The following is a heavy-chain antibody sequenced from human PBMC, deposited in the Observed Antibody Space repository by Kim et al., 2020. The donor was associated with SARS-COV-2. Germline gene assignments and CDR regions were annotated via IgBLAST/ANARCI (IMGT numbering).Heavy chain of an antibody. V-gene: IGHV5-51*01. D-gene: IGHD3-22*01. J-gene: IGHJ6*02. CDR1: GYSFTSYW. CDR3: ARMYYYDSSGYLYYYYGMDV. CDR2: IYPGDSDT. Sequence: GESLKISCKGSGYSFTSYWIGWVRQMPGKGLEWMGIIYPGDSDTRYSPSFQGQVTISADKSISTAYLQWSSLKASDTAMYYCARMYYYDSSGYLYYYYGMDVWGQGTTVTVSS.